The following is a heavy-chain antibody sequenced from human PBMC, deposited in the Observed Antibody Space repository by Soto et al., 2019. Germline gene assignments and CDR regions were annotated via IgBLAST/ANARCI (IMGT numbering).Heavy chain of an antibody. Sequence: GGCRRLAGVASGFTFSGYSMNWVRQAPGKGLEWVSSISSSSSYIYYADSVKGRFTISRDNAKNSLYLQMNSLRAEDTAVYYCARRYCSRTRCYLGTDAWRPGPTVPAS. CDR2: ISSSSSYI. CDR3: ARRYCSRTRCYLGTDA. J-gene: IGHJ6*02. V-gene: IGHV3-21*01. CDR1: GFTFSGYS. D-gene: IGHD2-2*01.